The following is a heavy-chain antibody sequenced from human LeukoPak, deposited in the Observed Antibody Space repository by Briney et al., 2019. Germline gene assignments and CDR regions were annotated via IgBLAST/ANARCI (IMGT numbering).Heavy chain of an antibody. CDR2: INTLSGTT. CDR3: TRGDDFLAAYNYMDV. D-gene: IGHD3-9*01. Sequence: GAPVKVSCKASGGTIRGFVINWVRQAPGEGLEWMGRINTLSGTTNYTQKFQGRVTMTTDESTTTVFMELSRLTSEDTAVYYCTRGDDFLAAYNYMDVWGKGSSVIVSS. J-gene: IGHJ6*03. V-gene: IGHV1-69*05. CDR1: GGTIRGFV.